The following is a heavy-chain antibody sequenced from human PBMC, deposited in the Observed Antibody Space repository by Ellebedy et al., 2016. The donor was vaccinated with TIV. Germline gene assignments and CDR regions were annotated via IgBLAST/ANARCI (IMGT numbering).Heavy chain of an antibody. D-gene: IGHD3-22*01. CDR2: IYSGGST. J-gene: IGHJ4*02. CDR3: ARAHRGSSGYLGY. CDR1: GFTVSSNY. Sequence: GESLKISXAASGFTVSSNYMSWVRQAPGKGLEWVSVIYSGGSTYYADSVKGRFTISRDNSKNTLYLQMNSLRAEDTAVYYCARAHRGSSGYLGYWGQGTLVTVSS. V-gene: IGHV3-66*01.